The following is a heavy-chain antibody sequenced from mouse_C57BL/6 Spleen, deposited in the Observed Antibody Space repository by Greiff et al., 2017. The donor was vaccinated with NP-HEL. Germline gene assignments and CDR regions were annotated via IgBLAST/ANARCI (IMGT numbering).Heavy chain of an antibody. D-gene: IGHD1-1*01. V-gene: IGHV1-82*01. J-gene: IGHJ3*01. Sequence: VKLMESGPELVKPGASVKISCKASGYAFSSSWMNWVKQRPGKGLEWIGRIYPGDGDTNYNGKFKGKATLTADKSSSTAYMQLSSLTSEDSAVYFCARSIYYYGSRFAYWGQGTLVTVSA. CDR2: IYPGDGDT. CDR3: ARSIYYYGSRFAY. CDR1: GYAFSSSW.